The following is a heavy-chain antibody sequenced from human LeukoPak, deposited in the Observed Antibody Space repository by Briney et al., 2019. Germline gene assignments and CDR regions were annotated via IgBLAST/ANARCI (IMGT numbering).Heavy chain of an antibody. CDR1: GFTFGNYA. V-gene: IGHV3-49*03. J-gene: IGHJ6*02. CDR3: TRTGLATILGRMDV. CDR2: IRSKAYGGTT. D-gene: IGHD5-12*01. Sequence: GGSLRLSCTASGFTFGNYAMSWFRQAPGKGLEWVGFIRSKAYGGTTEYAASVKGRFTISRDDSKSIAYLQMNSLKTEDTAVYYCTRTGLATILGRMDVWGQGTTVTVSS.